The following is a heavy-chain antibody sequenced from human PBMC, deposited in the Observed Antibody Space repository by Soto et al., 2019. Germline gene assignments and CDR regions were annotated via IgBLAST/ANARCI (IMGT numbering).Heavy chain of an antibody. CDR1: GFTFSSYA. D-gene: IGHD4-17*01. V-gene: IGHV3-23*01. J-gene: IGHJ4*02. CDR2: ISGSGGST. Sequence: GGSLRLSCAASGFTFSSYAMSWVRQSPVKGLEWVSAISGSGGSTYYADSVKGRFTISRDNSKNTLYLQMNSLRAEDTAVYYCAGLKTTVTTWTKIFYEEYYFDYWGQVTLVPVSS. CDR3: AGLKTTVTTWTKIFYEEYYFDY.